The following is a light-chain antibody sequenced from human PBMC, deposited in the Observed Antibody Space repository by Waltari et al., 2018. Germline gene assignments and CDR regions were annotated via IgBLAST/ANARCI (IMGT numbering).Light chain of an antibody. Sequence: DIQVTQSPSTLSASLGDRGSMTCRTSQSIDHWLAWYQQKPGKAPKLLISATSVLENGIPSRFSGSRSGTEFTLTITGLQPDDLATYYCQQYDTHWTFGQGTKVEIK. CDR2: ATS. CDR3: QQYDTHWT. CDR1: QSIDHW. V-gene: IGKV1-5*03. J-gene: IGKJ1*01.